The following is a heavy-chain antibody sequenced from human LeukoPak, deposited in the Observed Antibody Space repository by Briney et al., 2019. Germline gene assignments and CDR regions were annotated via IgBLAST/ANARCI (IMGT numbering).Heavy chain of an antibody. Sequence: ASVKVSCTASGYTFASYDINWVRQATGQGPEWMGWINPNSGGTNYAQNFQGRVTMTRDTSISTAYMELSSLRSDDTAVYYCARDFGIFGSSSWTGLDYWGQGTLVTVSS. CDR2: INPNSGGT. V-gene: IGHV1-2*02. CDR1: GYTFASYD. CDR3: ARDFGIFGSSSWTGLDY. J-gene: IGHJ4*02. D-gene: IGHD6-13*01.